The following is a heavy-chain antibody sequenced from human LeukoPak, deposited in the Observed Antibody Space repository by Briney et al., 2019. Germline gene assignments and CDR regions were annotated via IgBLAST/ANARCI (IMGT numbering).Heavy chain of an antibody. CDR2: INSDGRST. Sequence: TGGSLRLSCAASGFTFSSFWMHWVRQAPGKGLVWVSRINSDGRSTNYADSVKGRFTISRDNAKNTLYLQMNSLRAEDTAVYYCARGSGDSSGWTSYLGAWFDYWGQGTLVTVSS. D-gene: IGHD6-19*01. CDR3: ARGSGDSSGWTSYLGAWFDY. CDR1: GFTFSSFW. J-gene: IGHJ4*02. V-gene: IGHV3-74*01.